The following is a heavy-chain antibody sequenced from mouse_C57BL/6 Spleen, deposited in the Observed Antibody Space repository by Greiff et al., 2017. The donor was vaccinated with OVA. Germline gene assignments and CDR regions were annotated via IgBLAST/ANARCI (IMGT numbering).Heavy chain of an antibody. CDR1: GFTFSSYG. D-gene: IGHD2-4*01. Sequence: EVKLVESGGDLVKPGGSLKLSCAASGFTFSSYGMSWVRQTPDKRLEWVATISSGGSYTYYPDSVKGRFTISRDNAKNTLYLQMSSLKSEDTAMYYCARHRDDYDKGGYYAMDYWGQGTSVTVSS. CDR2: ISSGGSYT. J-gene: IGHJ4*01. V-gene: IGHV5-6*01. CDR3: ARHRDDYDKGGYYAMDY.